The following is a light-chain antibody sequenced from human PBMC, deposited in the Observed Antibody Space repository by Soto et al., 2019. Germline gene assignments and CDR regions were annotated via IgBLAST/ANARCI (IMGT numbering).Light chain of an antibody. V-gene: IGLV2-8*01. Sequence: QSVLTQPPSASGSPGQSVTVSCTGTSRDIGDYNWVSWYQQHPGKAPKLIIFEVTKRPSGVPDRFSGSKSGNTASLTVSGLQAEDEAHYYCSSYAGANTLLFGGGTQLTVL. J-gene: IGLJ2*01. CDR3: SSYAGANTLL. CDR2: EVT. CDR1: SRDIGDYNW.